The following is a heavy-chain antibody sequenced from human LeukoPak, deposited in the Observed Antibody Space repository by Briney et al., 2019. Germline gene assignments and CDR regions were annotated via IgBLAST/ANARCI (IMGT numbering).Heavy chain of an antibody. Sequence: SETLSLTCAVSGASISSSNYYWGWVRQSPGKGLEWIGNIYSSGSTYYNASLKSRVTMYIDTSKNQFSLKLSSVTAADTAVYYCARRGPPRTMLRGVKSGWFDPWGQGTLVTVSS. CDR1: GASISSSNYY. CDR2: IYSSGST. CDR3: ARRGPPRTMLRGVKSGWFDP. J-gene: IGHJ5*02. V-gene: IGHV4-39*01. D-gene: IGHD3-10*01.